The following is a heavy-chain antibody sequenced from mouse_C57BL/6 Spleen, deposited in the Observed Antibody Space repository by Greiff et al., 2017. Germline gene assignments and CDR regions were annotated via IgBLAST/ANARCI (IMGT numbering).Heavy chain of an antibody. CDR1: GYSITSGYF. Sequence: EVQLQESGPGLVKPSQSLYLSCSVTGYSITSGYFWNWIRQFPGNKLEWMGYISYDGSNNYNPSLKNRIAITRDTSKNQFFLKLNSVTTEDTATYYCAQYDGGMDYWGQGTSVTVSS. CDR2: ISYDGSN. V-gene: IGHV3-6*01. D-gene: IGHD2-14*01. CDR3: AQYDGGMDY. J-gene: IGHJ4*01.